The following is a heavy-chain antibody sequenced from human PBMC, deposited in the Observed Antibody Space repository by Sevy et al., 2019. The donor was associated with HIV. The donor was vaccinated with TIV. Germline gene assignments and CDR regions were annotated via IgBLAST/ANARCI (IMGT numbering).Heavy chain of an antibody. CDR1: GGSISSSSYY. CDR3: ARQTGSSGWLKN. J-gene: IGHJ4*02. V-gene: IGHV4-39*01. CDR2: IYYSGST. D-gene: IGHD6-19*01. Sequence: SETLSLTCTVSGGSISSSSYYWGWIRQPPGKGLEWIGSIYYSGSTYYNPSLKSRVTISVDTSKNQFSLKLSSVTAADTAVYYCARQTGSSGWLKNWGQGTLVTVSS.